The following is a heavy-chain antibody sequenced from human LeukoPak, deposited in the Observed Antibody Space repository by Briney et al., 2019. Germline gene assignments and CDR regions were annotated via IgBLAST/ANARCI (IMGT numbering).Heavy chain of an antibody. D-gene: IGHD3-16*02. Sequence: GGSLRLSCAASGFTFSDYYMSWIRQAPGKGLEWVSYISSSGSTIYYPDSVKGRFTISRDNAKNSLYLQMNSLRAEDTAVYYCARDLYDYVWGSYRTIDYWGQGTLVTVSS. V-gene: IGHV3-11*01. CDR2: ISSSGSTI. J-gene: IGHJ4*02. CDR1: GFTFSDYY. CDR3: ARDLYDYVWGSYRTIDY.